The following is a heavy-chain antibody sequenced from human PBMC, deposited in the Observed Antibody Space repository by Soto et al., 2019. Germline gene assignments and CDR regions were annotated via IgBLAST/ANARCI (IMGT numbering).Heavy chain of an antibody. V-gene: IGHV4-4*02. CDR2: IYHSGST. CDR3: AKGEALLWFGESDYFDY. CDR1: GDSISSGNW. D-gene: IGHD3-10*01. Sequence: PSETLSLTCVVSGDSISSGNWWSWVRQPPGKGLEWIGQIYHSGSTNYSPSLKSRVTISVDKSKNQFSLRLSSVTAADTAIYYCAKGEALLWFGESDYFDYWGQGTLVTVSS. J-gene: IGHJ4*02.